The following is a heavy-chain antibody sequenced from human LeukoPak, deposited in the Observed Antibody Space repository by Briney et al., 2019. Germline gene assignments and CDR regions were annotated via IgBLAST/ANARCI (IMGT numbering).Heavy chain of an antibody. D-gene: IGHD3-10*01. CDR3: AKDTRPYGSGSYYFVY. V-gene: IGHV3-23*01. J-gene: IGHJ4*02. CDR1: GFTFSSYA. Sequence: GGSLRLSCAASGFTFSSYAMSWVRQAPGKGLEWVSAISGSGGSTYYADSVKGRFTISRDNSKNTLYLQMNSLRAEDTAVYYCAKDTRPYGSGSYYFVYWGQGTLGTVSS. CDR2: ISGSGGST.